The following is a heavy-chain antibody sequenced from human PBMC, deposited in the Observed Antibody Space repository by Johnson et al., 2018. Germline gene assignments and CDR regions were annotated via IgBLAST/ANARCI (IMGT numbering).Heavy chain of an antibody. CDR2: IYYSGST. CDR1: GGSISSSSYY. J-gene: IGHJ3*02. Sequence: QVQLQESGPGLVKPSETLSLTCTVSGGSISSSSYYWGWIRQPPGKGMEWIGSIYYSGSTYYNPSLKSRVTISVDTSKNHFSLKVSSVTSADTAVYYCARAYCSGGRCYKAAFDIWGQGTMVTVSS. V-gene: IGHV4-39*07. D-gene: IGHD2-15*01. CDR3: ARAYCSGGRCYKAAFDI.